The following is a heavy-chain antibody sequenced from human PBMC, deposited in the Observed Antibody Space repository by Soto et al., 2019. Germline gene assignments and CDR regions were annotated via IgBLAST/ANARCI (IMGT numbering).Heavy chain of an antibody. D-gene: IGHD3-10*01. CDR3: ARGRITMVRGVYGHYYGMDV. J-gene: IGHJ6*02. Sequence: SETLSLTCAVYCGSFSGYYWSWMRQPPGKGLEWIGEINHSGSTNYNPSLKSRVTISVDTSKNQFSLKLSSVTAADTAVYYCARGRITMVRGVYGHYYGMDVWGQGTTVTVSS. CDR2: INHSGST. V-gene: IGHV4-34*01. CDR1: CGSFSGYY.